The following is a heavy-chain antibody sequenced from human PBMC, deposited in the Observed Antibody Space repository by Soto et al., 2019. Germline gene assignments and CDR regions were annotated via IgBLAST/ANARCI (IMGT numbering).Heavy chain of an antibody. CDR1: GGSFSVYY. V-gene: IGHV4-34*01. D-gene: IGHD2-2*03. Sequence: QVQLQQWGAGLLKPSETLSLTCAVYGGSFSVYYWSWIRQPPGKGLEWIGEINHSGSTNYNPSLKSRVTISVDTSKNQFSLKLSSVTAADTAVYYCARRRDLGIVVVPADTNFDYWGKGTLVTVSS. CDR2: INHSGST. CDR3: ARRRDLGIVVVPADTNFDY. J-gene: IGHJ4*02.